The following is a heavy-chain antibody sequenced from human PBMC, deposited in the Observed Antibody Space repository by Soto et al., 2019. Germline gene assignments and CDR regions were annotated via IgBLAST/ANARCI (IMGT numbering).Heavy chain of an antibody. J-gene: IGHJ4*02. CDR3: ARLGWLRSGPFDY. CDR1: GYSFTSYC. V-gene: IGHV5-51*01. Sequence: PGESLKISCNGSGYSFTSYCIGLVRQMPGKGLEWMGIIYPGDSDTRYSPSFQGQVTISADKSISTAYLQWSGLKASDTAMYYCARLGWLRSGPFDYWGQGTLVTVSS. D-gene: IGHD5-12*01. CDR2: IYPGDSDT.